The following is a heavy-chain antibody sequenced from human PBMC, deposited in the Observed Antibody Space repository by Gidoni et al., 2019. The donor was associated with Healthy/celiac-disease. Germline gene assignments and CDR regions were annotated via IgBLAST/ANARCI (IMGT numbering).Heavy chain of an antibody. V-gene: IGHV3-49*03. D-gene: IGHD2-21*01. CDR2: SRGKADGGTT. J-gene: IGHJ4*02. CDR1: GFTFGDYA. Sequence: EVQLVESGGGLVQPGRSLRLSCTASGFTFGDYAMTWFRQAPGKGLEWVGFSRGKADGGTTEYAASVKGRFTISRDDSKSIAYLQMDSLKTEDTAVYYCTRQEIGGGVDYWGQGTLVTVSS. CDR3: TRQEIGGGVDY.